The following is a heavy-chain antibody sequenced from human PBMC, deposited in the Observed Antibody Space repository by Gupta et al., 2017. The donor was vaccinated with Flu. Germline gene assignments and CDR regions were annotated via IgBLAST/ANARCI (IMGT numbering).Heavy chain of an antibody. Sequence: EVQLVESGGGLVKPGGSLRLSCAASGFTFSNAWMSWVRQAPGKGLEWVGRIKSKTDGGTTDYAAPVKGRFTTSRDDSKNTLYLQMNSLKTEDTAVYYCTTESAITMIVVVTRFDPWGQGTLVTASS. V-gene: IGHV3-15*01. D-gene: IGHD3-22*01. CDR2: IKSKTDGGTT. CDR1: GFTFSNAW. CDR3: TTESAITMIVVVTRFDP. J-gene: IGHJ5*02.